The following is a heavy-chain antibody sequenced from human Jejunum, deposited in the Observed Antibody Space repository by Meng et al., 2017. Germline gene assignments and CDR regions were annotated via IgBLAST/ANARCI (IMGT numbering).Heavy chain of an antibody. Sequence: QVQLQESGPGLVKPSETLSLTCTVSGGSISSSSYYWGWIRQPPGKGLEWIGSIYYSGSTYYNPSLKSRVTISVDTSKNQFSLKLSPVTAADTAVYYCARHDLFTIWGQGTLVTVSS. J-gene: IGHJ4*02. D-gene: IGHD3-10*01. V-gene: IGHV4-39*01. CDR2: IYYSGST. CDR3: ARHDLFTI. CDR1: GGSISSSSYY.